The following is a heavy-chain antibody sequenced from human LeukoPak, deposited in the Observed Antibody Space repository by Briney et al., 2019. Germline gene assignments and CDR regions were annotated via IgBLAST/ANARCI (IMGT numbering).Heavy chain of an antibody. CDR3: AKLSGPAAADF. D-gene: IGHD2-2*01. Sequence: GGSLRLSCAASGFTFSGHWMSWLRQAPGKGLECVAHISEDGSEKSYVDSLKGRFTISRDNAKSLLFLEMKSLRVEDTAVYYCAKLSGPAAADFWGQGTLITVPS. CDR1: GFTFSGHW. CDR2: ISEDGSEK. V-gene: IGHV3-7*01. J-gene: IGHJ4*01.